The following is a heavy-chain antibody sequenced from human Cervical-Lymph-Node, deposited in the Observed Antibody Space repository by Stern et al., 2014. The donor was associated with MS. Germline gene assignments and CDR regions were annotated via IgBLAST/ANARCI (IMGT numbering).Heavy chain of an antibody. J-gene: IGHJ4*02. V-gene: IGHV4-30-2*01. CDR1: GGSISSGGYS. CDR3: ARGECSGGSCYYFDY. D-gene: IGHD2-15*01. CDR2: IYHSGST. Sequence: QVQLQESGSGLVKPSQTLSLTCAVSGGSISSGGYSWSWIRQPPGKGLEWLGYIYHSGSTYYNPSLKSRVTISVDRSKNQFSLKRSSVTAADTAVYYCARGECSGGSCYYFDYWGQGTLVTVSS.